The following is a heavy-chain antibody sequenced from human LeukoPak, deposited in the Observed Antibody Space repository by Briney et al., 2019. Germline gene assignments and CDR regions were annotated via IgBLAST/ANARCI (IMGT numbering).Heavy chain of an antibody. CDR3: ASRTAMVTWAY. V-gene: IGHV4-59*12. Sequence: AETLSLTCTVSGGSISGYYWSWIRQPPGKGLEWIGYIYYTGSTNYNPSLKRRVTILLDTAKNQLSLKLSSLPAADTAVYYCASRTAMVTWAYWGQGALVTVSS. D-gene: IGHD5-18*01. CDR2: IYYTGST. J-gene: IGHJ4*02. CDR1: GGSISGYY.